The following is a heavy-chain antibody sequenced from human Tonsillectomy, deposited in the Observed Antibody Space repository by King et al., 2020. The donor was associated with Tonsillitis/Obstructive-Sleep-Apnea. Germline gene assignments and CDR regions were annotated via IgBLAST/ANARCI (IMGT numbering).Heavy chain of an antibody. Sequence: VQLVQSGAEVKKPGASVKVSCKSSGYTFTSYGINWLRQAPGQGLEWMAWISAYNGNTDYAQKFQGRVTMTTDTSTSTAYMELRSLRSADTAVYYCARAPLSYYMDVWGKGTTVTVSS. CDR1: GYTFTSYG. D-gene: IGHD3-16*01. CDR2: ISAYNGNT. J-gene: IGHJ6*03. V-gene: IGHV1-18*01. CDR3: ARAPLSYYMDV.